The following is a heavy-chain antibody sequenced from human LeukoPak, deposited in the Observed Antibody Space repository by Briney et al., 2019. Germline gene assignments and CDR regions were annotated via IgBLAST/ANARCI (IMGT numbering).Heavy chain of an antibody. Sequence: HPGRSLRLSCAASGFTFSSYGMHWVRQAPGKGLEWVAVISYDGSNKYYADSVKGRFTISRDNSKNTLYLQMNSLRAEDTAVYYCAGTLGYCSGGSCVGDYWGQGTLVTVSS. D-gene: IGHD2-15*01. CDR2: ISYDGSNK. J-gene: IGHJ4*02. CDR1: GFTFSSYG. V-gene: IGHV3-30*03. CDR3: AGTLGYCSGGSCVGDY.